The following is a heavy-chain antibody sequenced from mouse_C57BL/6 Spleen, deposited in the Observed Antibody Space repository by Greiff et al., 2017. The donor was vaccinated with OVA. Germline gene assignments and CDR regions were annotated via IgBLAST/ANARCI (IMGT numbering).Heavy chain of an antibody. CDR2: ISYDGSN. J-gene: IGHJ1*03. CDR1: GYSITSGYY. Sequence: EVKLQESGPGLVKPSQSLSLTCSVTGYSITSGYYWNWIRQFPGNKLEWMGYISYDGSNNYNPSLKNRISITRDTSKNQFFLKLNSVTTEDTATYYCARSLQLGWYFDVWGTGTTVTVSS. CDR3: ARSLQLGWYFDV. D-gene: IGHD6-1*01. V-gene: IGHV3-6*01.